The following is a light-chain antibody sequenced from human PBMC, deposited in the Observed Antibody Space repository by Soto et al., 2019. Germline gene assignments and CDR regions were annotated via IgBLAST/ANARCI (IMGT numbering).Light chain of an antibody. CDR1: QSVSSSY. CDR2: GAS. V-gene: IGKV3D-20*02. J-gene: IGKJ1*01. CDR3: QQRSNWPRT. Sequence: EIVLTPSPGTLSLSPGERATLSCRASQSVSSSYLAWYQQKPGQAPRLLIYGASSRATGIPDRFSGSGSGTDFTLTISRLEPEDFAVYYCQQRSNWPRTFGQGTKVDIK.